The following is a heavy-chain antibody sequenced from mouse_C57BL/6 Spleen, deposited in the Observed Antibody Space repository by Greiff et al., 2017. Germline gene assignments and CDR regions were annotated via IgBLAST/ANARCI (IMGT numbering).Heavy chain of an antibody. CDR3: ARRYGSSYVGWYFDV. CDR2: INPYNGDT. D-gene: IGHD1-1*01. CDR1: GYSFTGYF. V-gene: IGHV1-20*01. Sequence: EVQLQQSGPELVKPGDSVKISCKASGYSFTGYFMNWVMQSHGKSLEWIGRINPYNGDTFYNQKFKGKATVTVDKSSSTAHMELRSLTSEDSAVYYCARRYGSSYVGWYFDVWGTGTTVTVAS. J-gene: IGHJ1*03.